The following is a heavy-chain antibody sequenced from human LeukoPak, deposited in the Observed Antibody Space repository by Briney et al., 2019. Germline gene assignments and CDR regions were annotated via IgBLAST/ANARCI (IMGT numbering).Heavy chain of an antibody. CDR3: AKDRDSNWYPYFEY. CDR1: GFTFSSSA. Sequence: PGGSLRLSCAASGFTFSSSAMSWVRQAPGKGLEWVSAISNNGGYTYYADSVQGRFTISRDNSKSTLCLQMNSLRAEDTAVYYCAKDRDSNWYPYFEYWGQGTLITVSS. V-gene: IGHV3-23*01. J-gene: IGHJ4*02. D-gene: IGHD4-11*01. CDR2: ISNNGGYT.